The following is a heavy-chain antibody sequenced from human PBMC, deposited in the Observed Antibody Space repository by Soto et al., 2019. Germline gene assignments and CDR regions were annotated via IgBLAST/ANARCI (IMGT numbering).Heavy chain of an antibody. CDR3: ASASPQREKYSSGWSYYYYGMDV. CDR1: GDSVSSNSAA. V-gene: IGHV6-1*01. CDR2: TYYRSKWYN. J-gene: IGHJ6*02. Sequence: SQTLSLTCAISGDSVSSNSAAWNWIRQSPSRGLEWLGRTYYRSKWYNDYAVSVKSRITINPDTSKNQFSLQLNSVTPEDTAVYYCASASPQREKYSSGWSYYYYGMDVWGQGTTVTVSS. D-gene: IGHD6-19*01.